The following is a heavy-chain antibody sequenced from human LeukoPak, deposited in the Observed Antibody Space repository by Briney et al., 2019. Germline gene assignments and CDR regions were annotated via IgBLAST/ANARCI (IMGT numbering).Heavy chain of an antibody. J-gene: IGHJ4*02. D-gene: IGHD5-18*01. CDR3: ASGSNVDTARASDYFDY. V-gene: IGHV1-2*02. Sequence: ASVKVSCKASGYTFTGYYIHWVRQAPGQGPEWMGWINPNSGRTNYAQKFQGRVTMTRDTSINTAYMELSRLRSDDTAVYYCASGSNVDTARASDYFDYWGQGTLVTVSS. CDR1: GYTFTGYY. CDR2: INPNSGRT.